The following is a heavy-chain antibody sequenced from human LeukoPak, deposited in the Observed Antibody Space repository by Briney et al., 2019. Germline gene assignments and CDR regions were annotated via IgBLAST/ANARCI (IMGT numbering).Heavy chain of an antibody. Sequence: SETLSLTCSVSTYSISSAYYWGWIRQPPGKGLQWIGSIYHSGSTSYNPSLKSRVTISVDTSKNQFSLKLSSVTAADTAVYYCARASTYYYDSSGFDYWGQGTLVTVSS. CDR3: ARASTYYYDSSGFDY. J-gene: IGHJ4*02. D-gene: IGHD3-22*01. CDR1: TYSISSAYY. V-gene: IGHV4-38-2*02. CDR2: IYHSGST.